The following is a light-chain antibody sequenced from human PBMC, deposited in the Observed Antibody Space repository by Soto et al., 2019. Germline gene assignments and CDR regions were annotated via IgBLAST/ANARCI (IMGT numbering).Light chain of an antibody. J-gene: IGLJ2*01. CDR3: CSYAGSRV. Sequence: QSVLTQPASVSGSPGQSITISCTGTSSDVGSYNLVSWYQQHPGKAPKLMIYEVSKRPSGVSNRFSGSKSGNTASLTISGLQADDEADYYCCSYAGSRVFGGGTKVTVL. V-gene: IGLV2-23*02. CDR2: EVS. CDR1: SSDVGSYNL.